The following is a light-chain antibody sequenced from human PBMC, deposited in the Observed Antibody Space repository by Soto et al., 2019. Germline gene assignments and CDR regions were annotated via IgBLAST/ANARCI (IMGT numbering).Light chain of an antibody. V-gene: IGKV3-11*01. CDR3: QQRSNWPRT. CDR2: DAS. J-gene: IGKJ1*01. Sequence: EVVLTQSPDTLSLSPGERTTLSCRASQSVDGYLAWYQQKPGQAPRLLIYDASNRATGIPGRFSGSGSGTDFTLTISSLEAEDSAVYYCQQRSNWPRTFGPGTKVEIK. CDR1: QSVDGY.